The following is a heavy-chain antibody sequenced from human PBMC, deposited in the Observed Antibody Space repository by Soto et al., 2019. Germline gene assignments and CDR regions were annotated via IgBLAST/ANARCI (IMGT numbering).Heavy chain of an antibody. CDR3: ARDVNFSFTFHYYGMDV. Sequence: QVQLMQSGAEVKKPGASVKVSCKASGYTFTSYYIHWVRQAPGQGLEWMGIINPSGGSASYARKFQGRVALTRDTSTSTVYMEVSSLTSEDTAVYYCARDVNFSFTFHYYGMDVWGQGTTVTVSS. D-gene: IGHD2-2*01. CDR1: GYTFTSYY. J-gene: IGHJ6*02. CDR2: INPSGGSA. V-gene: IGHV1-46*01.